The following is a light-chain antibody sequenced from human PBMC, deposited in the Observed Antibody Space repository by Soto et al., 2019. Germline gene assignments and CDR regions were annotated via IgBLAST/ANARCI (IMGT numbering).Light chain of an antibody. J-gene: IGKJ1*01. Sequence: AIRMTQSPSSLSASTGDRVTITCRASQAINNYLVWFQQKPGKAPKVLIYAASTLLTGVPSRFSGSGSGTDFILTINWLQSEDFATDYCQQYYDYPWTFGQGTKVDIK. CDR1: QAINNY. V-gene: IGKV1-8*01. CDR2: AAS. CDR3: QQYYDYPWT.